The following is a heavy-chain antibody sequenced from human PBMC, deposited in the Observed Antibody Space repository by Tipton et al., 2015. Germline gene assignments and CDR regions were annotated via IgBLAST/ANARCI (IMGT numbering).Heavy chain of an antibody. V-gene: IGHV4-59*01. CDR3: ARGQRGYPF. J-gene: IGHJ4*02. CDR1: GDYMSSYY. CDR2: IYYSGST. D-gene: IGHD3-22*01. Sequence: TLSLTCTVSGDYMSSYYWSWIRQPSGKGLEWLGSIYYSGSTNYSPSLKSRVTISVDTSKNQFSLKLNSVTAADTAVYYCARGQRGYPFWGQGTLVTVSS.